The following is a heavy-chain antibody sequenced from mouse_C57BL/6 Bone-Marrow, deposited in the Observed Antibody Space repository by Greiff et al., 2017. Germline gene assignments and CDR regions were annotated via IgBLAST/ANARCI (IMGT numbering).Heavy chain of an antibody. CDR1: GYTFTDYY. Sequence: EVQLQQSGPELVKPGASVKISCKASGYTFTDYYMNWVKQSHGKSLEWIGDINPNNGGTSYNQKFKGKATLTVDKSSSTAYMELRSLTSEDAAVYDCAPHPVYYYGSRAWFAYWGQGTLVTVSA. D-gene: IGHD1-1*01. CDR2: INPNNGGT. J-gene: IGHJ3*01. CDR3: APHPVYYYGSRAWFAY. V-gene: IGHV1-26*01.